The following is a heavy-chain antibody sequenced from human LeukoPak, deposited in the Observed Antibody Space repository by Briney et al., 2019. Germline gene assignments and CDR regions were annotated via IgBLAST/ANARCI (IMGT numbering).Heavy chain of an antibody. V-gene: IGHV1-46*01. J-gene: IGHJ3*02. Sequence: ASVKVSCKASGYTFTSYYMHWVRQAPGQGLEWMGIINPSGGSTSYAQKFQGRVTMTRDMSTSTVYMELSSLRSEDTAVYYCARELAPTPDAFDIWGQGTMVTVSS. CDR1: GYTFTSYY. D-gene: IGHD2-15*01. CDR3: ARELAPTPDAFDI. CDR2: INPSGGST.